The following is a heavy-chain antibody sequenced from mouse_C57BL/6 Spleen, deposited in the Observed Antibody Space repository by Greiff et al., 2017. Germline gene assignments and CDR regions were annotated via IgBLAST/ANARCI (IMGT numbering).Heavy chain of an antibody. D-gene: IGHD2-1*01. J-gene: IGHJ4*01. V-gene: IGHV5-12*01. CDR1: GFTFSDYY. CDR2: ISNGGGST. Sequence: EVMLVESGGGLVQPGGSLKLSCAASGFTFSDYYMYWVRQTPEKRLEWVAYISNGGGSTYYPDTVKGRFTISRDNAKNTLYLQMSRLKSEDTAMYYCARQNYKKAMDYWGQGTSVTVSS. CDR3: ARQNYKKAMDY.